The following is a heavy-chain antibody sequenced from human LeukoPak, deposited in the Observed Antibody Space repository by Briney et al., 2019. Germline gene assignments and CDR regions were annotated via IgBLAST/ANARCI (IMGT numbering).Heavy chain of an antibody. J-gene: IGHJ3*01. Sequence: GGSLRLSCAASGFSFSNYIMHWVRKAPGKGLEWVAVTEYSGTNKYYADSMKGRFTISRDNSKNTLFLQMISLRPEDTAIYYCARELAGEALDVWGQGTMVTVSS. V-gene: IGHV3-30-3*01. D-gene: IGHD3-10*01. CDR3: ARELAGEALDV. CDR2: TEYSGTNK. CDR1: GFSFSNYI.